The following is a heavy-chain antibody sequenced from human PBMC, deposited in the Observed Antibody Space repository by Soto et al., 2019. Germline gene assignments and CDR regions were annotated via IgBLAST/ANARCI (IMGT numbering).Heavy chain of an antibody. J-gene: IGHJ3*02. Sequence: ESLKISCKDSGYRFAGDGSRWVREMPGKGLEWMGIIYPGDSDTRYSPSFQGQVTISADKSISTAYLQWSSLKASDTAMYYCATCNGPPNAFDIWGQGTIVTVSS. CDR2: IYPGDSDT. CDR3: ATCNGPPNAFDI. V-gene: IGHV5-51*01. CDR1: GYRFAGDG.